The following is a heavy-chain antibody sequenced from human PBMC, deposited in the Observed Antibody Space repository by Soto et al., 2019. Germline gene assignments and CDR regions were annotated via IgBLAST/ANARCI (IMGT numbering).Heavy chain of an antibody. V-gene: IGHV4-31*03. CDR2: IYYSGST. Sequence: SETLSLTCTVSGGSISSGGYHRTWIRQPPGKGLEWIGYIYYSGSTYYNPSLKSRVTISVDTSKNQFSLKLSSVTAADTAVYYCAREFGYCSGGSCSFDPWGQGTLVTGSS. CDR1: GGSISSGGYH. CDR3: AREFGYCSGGSCSFDP. J-gene: IGHJ5*02. D-gene: IGHD2-15*01.